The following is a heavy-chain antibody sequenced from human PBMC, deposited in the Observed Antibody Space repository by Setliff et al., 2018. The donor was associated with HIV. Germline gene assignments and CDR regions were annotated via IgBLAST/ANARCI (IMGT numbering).Heavy chain of an antibody. CDR2: IHDSGRT. V-gene: IGHV4-38-2*02. CDR1: GYSLTSGYY. CDR3: ARDAPTVYANGWFDP. Sequence: PSETLSLTCGVSGYSLTSGYYWGWIRQPPGKGLEWIGSIHDSGRTYYNPSLRSRVTISVDTSKNQFSLKLSSVTDADTAVYYCARDAPTVYANGWFDPWGQGTLVTVSS. J-gene: IGHJ5*02. D-gene: IGHD2-8*01.